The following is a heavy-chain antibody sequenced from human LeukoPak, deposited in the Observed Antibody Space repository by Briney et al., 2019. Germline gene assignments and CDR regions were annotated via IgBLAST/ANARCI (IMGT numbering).Heavy chain of an antibody. CDR3: ARLGAVRYFDWSYYYYYYMDV. D-gene: IGHD3-9*01. J-gene: IGHJ6*03. CDR2: IYTSGST. V-gene: IGHV4-4*07. CDR1: GGSSSSYY. Sequence: PSETLSLTCTVSGGSSSSYYWSWIRQPAGKGLEWIGRIYTSGSTNYNPSLQSRVTLSVDTSKNQFSLKLSSVTAADTAVYYCARLGAVRYFDWSYYYYYYMDVWGKGTTVTVSS.